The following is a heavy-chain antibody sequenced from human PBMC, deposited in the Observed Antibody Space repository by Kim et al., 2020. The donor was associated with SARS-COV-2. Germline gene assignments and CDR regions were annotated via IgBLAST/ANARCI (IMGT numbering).Heavy chain of an antibody. CDR1: GFTFSSYA. V-gene: IGHV3-23*01. J-gene: IGHJ4*02. CDR2: ISGSGGST. Sequence: GGSLRLSCAASGFTFSSYAMSWVRQAPGKGLEWVSAISGSGGSTYYADSVKGRFTISRDNSKNTLYLQMNSLRAEDTAVYYCATYSSDRHYFDYWGQGTLVTVSS. CDR3: ATYSSDRHYFDY. D-gene: IGHD6-25*01.